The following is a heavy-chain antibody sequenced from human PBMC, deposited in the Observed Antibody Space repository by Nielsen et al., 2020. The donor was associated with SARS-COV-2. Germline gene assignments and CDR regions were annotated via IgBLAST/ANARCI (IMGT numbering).Heavy chain of an antibody. V-gene: IGHV3-21*04. CDR2: ISTSSSYI. J-gene: IGHJ3*02. CDR3: AKLAAAATDDAFDI. CDR1: GITFGTYT. Sequence: GGSLRLSCAASGITFGTYTMNWVRQAPGKGLEWVSSISTSSSYIYYADSVKGRFTISRDNAENSLYLQMNSLRAEDTALYYCAKLAAAATDDAFDIWGQGTMVTVSS. D-gene: IGHD6-13*01.